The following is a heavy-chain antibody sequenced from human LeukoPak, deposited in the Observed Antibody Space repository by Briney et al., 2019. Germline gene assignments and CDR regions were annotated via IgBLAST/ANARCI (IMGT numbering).Heavy chain of an antibody. V-gene: IGHV3-48*03. CDR2: ISSSGSTI. J-gene: IGHJ4*02. CDR3: ARGGYYYDSSGYYAHFDY. Sequence: GGSLRLSCAASGFTFSSYEMNWVRQAPGKGLEWVSYISSSGSTIYYADSVKGRFTISRDNAKNSLYLQMNSLRAEDTAVYYCARGGYYYDSSGYYAHFDYWGQGTLVTVSS. D-gene: IGHD3-22*01. CDR1: GFTFSSYE.